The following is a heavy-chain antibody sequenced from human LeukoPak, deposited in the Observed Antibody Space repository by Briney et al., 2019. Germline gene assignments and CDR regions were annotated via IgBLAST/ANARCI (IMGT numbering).Heavy chain of an antibody. CDR3: ARHLSGVTGYTYGRGIDS. J-gene: IGHJ4*02. D-gene: IGHD5-18*01. CDR1: GFTFSSYW. CDR2: IKQDGSEK. V-gene: IGHV3-7*01. Sequence: GGSLRLSCAASGFTFSSYWMSWVRQAPGKGLEWVANIKQDGSEKYYVDSVEGRLTISRDNAKKSLYLQMNSLRAEDTAVYYCARHLSGVTGYTYGRGIDSWGQGTLVTVSS.